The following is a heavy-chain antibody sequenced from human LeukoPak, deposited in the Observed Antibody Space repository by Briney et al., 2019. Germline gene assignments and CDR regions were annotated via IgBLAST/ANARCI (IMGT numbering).Heavy chain of an antibody. J-gene: IGHJ4*02. CDR2: VYNSGST. D-gene: IGHD4-23*01. CDR3: ARGGTVGNAWDY. CDR1: GGSISIYY. V-gene: IGHV4-59*01. Sequence: PSETLSLTCTVSGGSISIYYWSWIRQPPGKGLEWLGYVYNSGSTDYNPSLKSRVTISVDTSKNQFSLKLSSVTAADTAVYYCARGGTVGNAWDYWGQGTLVTVSS.